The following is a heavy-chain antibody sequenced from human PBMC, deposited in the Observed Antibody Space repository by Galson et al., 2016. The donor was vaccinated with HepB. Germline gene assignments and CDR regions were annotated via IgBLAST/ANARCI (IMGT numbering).Heavy chain of an antibody. CDR1: GLTFSTYA. V-gene: IGHV3-23*01. J-gene: IGHJ6*02. CDR2: ISGSGGST. D-gene: IGHD3-10*01. Sequence: SLRLSCAASGLTFSTYAMSWVRQAPGKGLEWVSGISGSGGSTYYADSVKGRFTISRDNSKNTLYLQMNSQRAEDTAVYYCAKGAYYGSSILYGMDVWGQGTTVTVSS. CDR3: AKGAYYGSSILYGMDV.